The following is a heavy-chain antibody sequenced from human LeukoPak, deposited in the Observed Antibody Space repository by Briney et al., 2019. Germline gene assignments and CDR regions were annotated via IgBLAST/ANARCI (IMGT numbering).Heavy chain of an antibody. V-gene: IGHV4-39*01. J-gene: IGHJ4*02. CDR2: IYYSGNT. CDR1: GGSLSSSSYF. Sequence: SETLSLTCTVSGGSLSSSSYFWGWIRQPPGKGLEWIGSIYYSGNTYYSPSLKSRITMSLDTSKNQFSLKLTSVTAADTAVYYCARSTSIAVSTVFDYWGLGVLVTVSS. D-gene: IGHD6-19*01. CDR3: ARSTSIAVSTVFDY.